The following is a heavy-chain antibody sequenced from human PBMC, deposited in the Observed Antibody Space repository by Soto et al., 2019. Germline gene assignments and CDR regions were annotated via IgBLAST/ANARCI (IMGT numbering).Heavy chain of an antibody. Sequence: SETLSLTCAVYGGSFSGYYWSWIRQPPGKGLEWIGEINHSGSTNYNPSLKSRVTISVDTSKNQFSLKLSSVTAADTAVYYCARGHIWGYCSGGSCYSVYSNNWFDPWGQGTLVTVSS. CDR2: INHSGST. CDR3: ARGHIWGYCSGGSCYSVYSNNWFDP. D-gene: IGHD2-15*01. J-gene: IGHJ5*02. CDR1: GGSFSGYY. V-gene: IGHV4-34*01.